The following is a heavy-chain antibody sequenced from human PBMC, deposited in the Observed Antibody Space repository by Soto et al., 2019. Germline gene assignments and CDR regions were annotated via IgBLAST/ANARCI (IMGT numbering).Heavy chain of an antibody. Sequence: ASVKVSCKASGYTFNSYAIHWVRQAPGQRLEWMGWINGGNGDTKYSQKFQGRFTVSRDNAKNSVYLEMNSLSAEDTALYYCARESEDLTSNFDYWGQGTLVTVSS. J-gene: IGHJ4*02. V-gene: IGHV1-3*01. CDR3: ARESEDLTSNFDY. CDR1: GYTFNSYA. CDR2: INGGNGDT.